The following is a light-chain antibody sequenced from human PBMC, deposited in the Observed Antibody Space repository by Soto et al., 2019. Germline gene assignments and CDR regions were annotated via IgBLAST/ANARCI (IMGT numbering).Light chain of an antibody. CDR2: DAS. CDR3: QQYNQWPPLT. V-gene: IGKV3-15*01. Sequence: EIVLTQSPTTLSVSPGERATLSCRASPTISSNLAWYQQKPGQPLSLLIHDASTRATGVSVRFSGSGSGTEFTLTISSLQSEDFAIYYCQQYNQWPPLTFGGGTKVEI. J-gene: IGKJ4*01. CDR1: PTISSN.